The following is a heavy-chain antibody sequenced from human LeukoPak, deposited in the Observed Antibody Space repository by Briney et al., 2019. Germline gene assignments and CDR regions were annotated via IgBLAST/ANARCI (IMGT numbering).Heavy chain of an antibody. V-gene: IGHV1-2*02. Sequence: GASVKVSCKASGYSFTNYYMYWVREAPGQGLECMGWINPNSGDTDYLQNFQGRVTMTRDTSINTAYMELSSLTSDDTAVYYCARVNGGNDCWGQGTLVTVSS. CDR3: ARVNGGNDC. J-gene: IGHJ4*02. CDR1: GYSFTNYY. CDR2: INPNSGDT. D-gene: IGHD3-16*01.